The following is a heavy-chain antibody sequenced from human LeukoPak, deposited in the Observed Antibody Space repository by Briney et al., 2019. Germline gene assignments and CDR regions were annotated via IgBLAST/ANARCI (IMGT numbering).Heavy chain of an antibody. Sequence: SETLSLTCIVSGGSIGDYYYWCWIRQSVGKRLEWIGRTHSSGSTNYNPSPRSRVTISIDRSKGQFSLQLASVTAADTAVYYCVRDLYHSTIGDNWDDIDVGGAGTKVTVSS. D-gene: IGHD2-21*01. CDR2: THSSGST. CDR3: VRDLYHSTIGDNWDDIDV. V-gene: IGHV4-4*07. CDR1: GGSIGDYYY. J-gene: IGHJ3*01.